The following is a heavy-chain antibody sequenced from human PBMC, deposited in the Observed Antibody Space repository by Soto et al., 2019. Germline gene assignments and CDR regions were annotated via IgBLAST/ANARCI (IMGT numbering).Heavy chain of an antibody. CDR3: ARARRSSGRYLRGGVLWFDP. V-gene: IGHV4-34*01. D-gene: IGHD6-19*01. Sequence: SETLSLTFAVYVGSFSGYYWSLIRQPPVKVLEWIGEINHSGSTNYNPSLKSRVTISVDTSKNQFSLKLSSVTAADTAVYYCARARRSSGRYLRGGVLWFDPWGQGTLVTVSS. J-gene: IGHJ5*02. CDR2: INHSGST. CDR1: VGSFSGYY.